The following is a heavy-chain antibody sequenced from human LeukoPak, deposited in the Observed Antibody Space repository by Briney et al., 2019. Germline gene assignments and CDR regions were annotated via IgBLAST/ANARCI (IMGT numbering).Heavy chain of an antibody. CDR1: GFAVSTNY. CDR2: LYVDGTT. J-gene: IGHJ5*02. D-gene: IGHD3-10*01. V-gene: IGHV3-53*01. CDR3: ARGFTIIRGVPAFDP. Sequence: GGSLRLSCAASGFAVSTNYRTWVRQAPGEGLEWVSVLYVDGTTYYADPVKGRFTFSRDNSKNTLYLQMNSLRADDTAVYYCARGFTIIRGVPAFDPWGQGTLVTVSS.